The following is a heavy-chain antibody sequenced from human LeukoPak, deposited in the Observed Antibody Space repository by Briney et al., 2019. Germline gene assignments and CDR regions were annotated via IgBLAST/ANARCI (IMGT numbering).Heavy chain of an antibody. V-gene: IGHV4-38-2*01. CDR3: ARHSGSSSYFDY. D-gene: IGHD6-6*01. CDR2: SYHGGST. Sequence: SETLSLTCAVSGYSISSGYYWGWIRQPPGKGLEWIGSSYHGGSTYYNPSLKSRVTISVDTSKNQLSLKVSSVTAADTAMYYCARHSGSSSYFDYWGQGTLVTVSS. J-gene: IGHJ4*02. CDR1: GYSISSGYY.